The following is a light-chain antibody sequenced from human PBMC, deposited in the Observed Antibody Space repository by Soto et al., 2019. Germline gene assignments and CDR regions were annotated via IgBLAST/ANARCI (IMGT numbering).Light chain of an antibody. Sequence: EIVLTQSPAPLSLSPGARATLSCRASESVSSYLAWSQQKPGQAHRLLIYDASNSATGIPATYSGSGAGTELTLTISSRDPEDCEVYCCQQCSNWPLTVGQGTKVEIK. J-gene: IGKJ1*01. CDR2: DAS. CDR3: QQCSNWPLT. V-gene: IGKV3-11*01. CDR1: ESVSSY.